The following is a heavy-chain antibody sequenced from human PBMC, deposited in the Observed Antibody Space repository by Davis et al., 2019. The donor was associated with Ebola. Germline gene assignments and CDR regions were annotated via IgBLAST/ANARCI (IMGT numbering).Heavy chain of an antibody. CDR2: ISPFNGNT. CDR1: GYTFTSYG. D-gene: IGHD2-15*01. CDR3: ARNLGGCSGGSCFNWFDP. Sequence: ASVKVSCKASGYTFTSYGVGWVRQAPGQGLEWVGWISPFNGNTNYAQRFQGRLTMTTDTSTSTAYMELRSLRSDDTAVYYCARNLGGCSGGSCFNWFDPWGQGTLVTVSS. J-gene: IGHJ5*02. V-gene: IGHV1-18*04.